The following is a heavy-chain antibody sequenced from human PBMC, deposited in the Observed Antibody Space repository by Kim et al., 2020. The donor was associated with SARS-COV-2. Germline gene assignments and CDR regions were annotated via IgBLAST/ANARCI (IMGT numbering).Heavy chain of an antibody. V-gene: IGHV4-34*01. Sequence: SETLYLTCAVYGGSFSGYYWSWIRQPPGKGLEWIGEINHSGSTNYNPSLKSRVTISVDTSKNPFSLKLSSVTAADTAVYYCARVPTPRDDFWSGYGPHVWGQATTVTVSS. J-gene: IGHJ6*02. CDR1: GGSFSGYY. CDR3: ARVPTPRDDFWSGYGPHV. D-gene: IGHD3-3*01. CDR2: INHSGST.